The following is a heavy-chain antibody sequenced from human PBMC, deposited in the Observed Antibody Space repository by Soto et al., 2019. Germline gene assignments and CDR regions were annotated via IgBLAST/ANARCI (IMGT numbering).Heavy chain of an antibody. CDR2: ISSSSSTI. CDR3: ARYYDFWSGSDGFDY. V-gene: IGHV3-48*01. Sequence: GGSLRLSCAASGFTFSSYSMNWVRQAPGKGLEWVSYISSSSSTIYYADSVKGRFTISRDNAKNSLYLQMNSLRAEDTAVYYCARYYDFWSGSDGFDYWGQGTLVTVSS. D-gene: IGHD3-3*01. J-gene: IGHJ4*02. CDR1: GFTFSSYS.